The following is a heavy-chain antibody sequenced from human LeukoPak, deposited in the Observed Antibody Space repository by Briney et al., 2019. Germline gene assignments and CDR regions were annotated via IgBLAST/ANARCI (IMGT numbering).Heavy chain of an antibody. D-gene: IGHD1-1*01. J-gene: IGHJ4*02. CDR2: INHSGST. CDR1: SGSFSGYY. Sequence: SETLSLTCAVYSGSFSGYYWSWIRQPPGKGLEWIGEINHSGSTNYKPSLKSRVTISVDTSKNQFSLKLSSVTAADTAVYYCARVEVRSMTLDYWGQGTLVTVSS. CDR3: ARVEVRSMTLDY. V-gene: IGHV4-34*01.